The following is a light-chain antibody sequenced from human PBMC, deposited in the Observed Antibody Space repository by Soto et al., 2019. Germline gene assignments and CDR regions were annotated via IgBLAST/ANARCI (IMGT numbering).Light chain of an antibody. CDR3: QQHNQWPIT. J-gene: IGKJ5*01. CDR2: GAS. V-gene: IGKV3D-15*01. Sequence: VMTQSPAILSVSPGGRATLSCRASQSVSSSYLAWYQQKPGQAPRLLIYGASSRATGIPDRFSGSGSGTEFTLTINSLQSEDSAVYYCQQHNQWPITFGQGTRLEIK. CDR1: QSVSSSY.